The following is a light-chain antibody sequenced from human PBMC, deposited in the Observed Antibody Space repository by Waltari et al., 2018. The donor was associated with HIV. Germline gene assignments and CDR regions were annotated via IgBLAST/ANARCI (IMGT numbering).Light chain of an antibody. V-gene: IGKV3-15*01. Sequence: DIVMTQSPATLSVSPGERATLSCRASQNIKSNLAWFQQLPGQAPRLLISSASIRATDIPPRFRGSCSGTDFALTISSLQSEDFAIYYCQEYETWTKTFGQRTKVEMK. CDR2: SAS. CDR1: QNIKSN. J-gene: IGKJ1*01. CDR3: QEYETWTKT.